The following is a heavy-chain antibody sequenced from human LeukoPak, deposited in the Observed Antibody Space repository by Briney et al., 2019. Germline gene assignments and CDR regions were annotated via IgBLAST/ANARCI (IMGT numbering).Heavy chain of an antibody. D-gene: IGHD1-1*01. CDR2: IYHSGST. Sequence: SETLSLTCAVSGYSISSGYYWGWIRQPPGKGLEWIGSIYHSGSTYYNPSLKSRVTISVDTSKNQFSLKLSSVTAADTAVYYCARETGKTRFDYWGQVTRVTVSS. J-gene: IGHJ4*02. V-gene: IGHV4-38-2*02. CDR3: ARETGKTRFDY. CDR1: GYSISSGYY.